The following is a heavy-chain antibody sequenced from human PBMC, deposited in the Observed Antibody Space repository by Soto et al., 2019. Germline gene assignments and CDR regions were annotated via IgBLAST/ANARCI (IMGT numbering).Heavy chain of an antibody. Sequence: GGSLRLSCAASGFTFSSYAMHWVRQAPGKGLEWVAVISYDGSNKYYADSVKGRFTISRDNSKNTLYLQMNSLRAEDTAVYYCARAWIVLVPPHNWLAPWGQGTLVTVSS. V-gene: IGHV3-30-3*01. D-gene: IGHD2-2*01. J-gene: IGHJ5*02. CDR3: ARAWIVLVPPHNWLAP. CDR2: ISYDGSNK. CDR1: GFTFSSYA.